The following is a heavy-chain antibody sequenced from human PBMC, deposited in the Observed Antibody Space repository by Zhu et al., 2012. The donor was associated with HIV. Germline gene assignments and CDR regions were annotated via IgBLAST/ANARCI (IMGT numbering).Heavy chain of an antibody. CDR1: GFIFNDYG. CDR2: INWNNST. J-gene: IGHJ6*02. V-gene: IGHV3-20*04. D-gene: IGHD3-10*01. Sequence: EVQLVESGGRVVRPGGSLRLSCAASGFIFNDYGINWVRQAPGKGLEWVSTINWNNSTRYADSVKGRFTISRDNAKSSLYLQMNSLRAEDTALYYCARERSPHYYYGMDVWGQGTTVTVSS. CDR3: ARERSPHYYYGMDV.